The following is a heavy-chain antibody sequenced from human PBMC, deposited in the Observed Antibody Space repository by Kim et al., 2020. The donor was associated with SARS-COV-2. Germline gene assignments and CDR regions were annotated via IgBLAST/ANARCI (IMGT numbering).Heavy chain of an antibody. D-gene: IGHD3-22*01. CDR1: GGSFSGYY. V-gene: IGHV4-34*01. Sequence: SETLSLTCAVYGGSFSGYYWSWIRQPPGKGLEWIGEINHSGSTNYNPSLKSRVTISVDTSKNQFSLKLSSVTAADTAVYYCARRAMIVVVGTYYFDYWGQGTLVTVSS. J-gene: IGHJ4*02. CDR3: ARRAMIVVVGTYYFDY. CDR2: INHSGST.